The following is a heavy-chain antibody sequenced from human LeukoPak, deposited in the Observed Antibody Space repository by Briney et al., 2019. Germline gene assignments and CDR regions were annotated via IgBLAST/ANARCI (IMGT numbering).Heavy chain of an antibody. CDR1: GGSFSGYY. D-gene: IGHD3-16*01. J-gene: IGHJ4*02. Sequence: PSETLSLTCAVYGGSFSGYYWSWIRQPPGKGLEWIGEINHSGSTNYNPSFKSRVTISVDTSKNQFSLKLSSVTAADTAVYYCARGRRIIDYWGQGTLVTVSS. V-gene: IGHV4-34*01. CDR3: ARGRRIIDY. CDR2: INHSGST.